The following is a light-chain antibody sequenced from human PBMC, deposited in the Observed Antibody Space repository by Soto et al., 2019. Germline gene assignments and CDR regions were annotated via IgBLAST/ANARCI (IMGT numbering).Light chain of an antibody. CDR2: DAS. J-gene: IGKJ1*01. CDR3: MQYNKWPLRT. Sequence: EMVMRQSPATLSVSRGERGTLSCRASQSVFSKVAWYQQRPGQAPTLLIFDASARAPGIPARFSGSGSGTEFTLTINSLQSEDFGVYFCMQYNKWPLRTFGQGTKVDIK. CDR1: QSVFSK. V-gene: IGKV3-15*01.